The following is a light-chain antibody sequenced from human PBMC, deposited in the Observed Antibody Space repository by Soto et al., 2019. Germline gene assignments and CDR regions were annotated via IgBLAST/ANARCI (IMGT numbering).Light chain of an antibody. CDR2: ATS. CDR1: QSISTNT. J-gene: IGKJ2*01. CDR3: QRNS. V-gene: IGKV3-20*01. Sequence: EIMLTQSPGTLSLSPGERATLSCRASQSISTNTLAWYQHKPGQAPRLLIYATSTRATGIPDRFSGSGSGTDFTLTISRLEPEDFAVYYCQRNSFGQGTRLDFK.